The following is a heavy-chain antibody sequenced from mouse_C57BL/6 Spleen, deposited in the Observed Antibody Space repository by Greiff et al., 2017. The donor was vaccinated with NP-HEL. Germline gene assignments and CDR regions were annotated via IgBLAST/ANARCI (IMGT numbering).Heavy chain of an antibody. CDR1: GYTFTDYE. Sequence: QVQLQQSGAELVRPGASVTLSCKASGYTFTDYEMHWVKQTPVHGLEWIGAIDPETGGTAYNQKFKGKAILTADKSSSTAYMALRSLTSEDSAVYYCTRSGGSSWGWYFDVWGTGTTVTVSS. CDR3: TRSGGSSWGWYFDV. CDR2: IDPETGGT. D-gene: IGHD1-1*01. V-gene: IGHV1-15*01. J-gene: IGHJ1*03.